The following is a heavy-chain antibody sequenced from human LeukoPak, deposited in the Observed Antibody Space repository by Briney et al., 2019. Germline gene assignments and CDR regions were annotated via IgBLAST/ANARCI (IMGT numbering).Heavy chain of an antibody. Sequence: GGSLRLSCAASGFTFSSYGMHWVRQAPGKGLEWVAVIWYDGSNKYYADSVKGRFTISRDNAKNSLYLQMNSLRAKDTAVYYCARVPNDYVWGSYRSPPGYWGQGTLVTVSS. CDR1: GFTFSSYG. V-gene: IGHV3-33*01. D-gene: IGHD3-16*02. J-gene: IGHJ4*02. CDR2: IWYDGSNK. CDR3: ARVPNDYVWGSYRSPPGY.